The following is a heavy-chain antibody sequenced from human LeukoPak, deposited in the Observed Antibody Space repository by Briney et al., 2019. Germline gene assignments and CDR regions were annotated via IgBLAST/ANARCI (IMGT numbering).Heavy chain of an antibody. V-gene: IGHV1-2*02. CDR1: GYTFTGYY. Sequence: ASVKVSCKASGYTFTGYYMHWVRQAPGQGLEWMGWINPNSGGTNYAQRFQERVTITRDMSTSTVYMELSSLRSEDTAVYYCAADRLFMQGNNYFDPWGQGTLVTVSS. D-gene: IGHD2/OR15-2a*01. CDR3: AADRLFMQGNNYFDP. J-gene: IGHJ5*02. CDR2: INPNSGGT.